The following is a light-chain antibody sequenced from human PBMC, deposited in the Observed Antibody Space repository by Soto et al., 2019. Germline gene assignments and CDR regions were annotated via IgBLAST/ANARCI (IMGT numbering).Light chain of an antibody. V-gene: IGKV3-15*01. CDR2: GAS. J-gene: IGKJ1*01. CDR3: QQYTYWPRP. Sequence: EIVMTQSPATLSVSPGERATLSCRASQGVGANLAWYQQKPGQAPRLLSYGASTRADGIPPRFSGAGSGTEFTLTISSLQSEDFGLYYRQQYTYWPRPFGKGTKVGL. CDR1: QGVGAN.